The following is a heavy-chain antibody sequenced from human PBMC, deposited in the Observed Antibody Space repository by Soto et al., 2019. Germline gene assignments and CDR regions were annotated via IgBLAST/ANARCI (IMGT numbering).Heavy chain of an antibody. J-gene: IGHJ1*01. CDR2: ISGSGGST. CDR3: AKLYDDPLRYCSSTSCYFFRAEYFQH. Sequence: GGSLRLSCAASGFTFSSYAMSWVRQAPGKGLEWVSAISGSGGSTYYADSVKGRFTISRDNSKNTLYLQMNSLRAEDTAVYYCAKLYDDPLRYCSSTSCYFFRAEYFQHWGQGTLVTVSS. V-gene: IGHV3-23*01. CDR1: GFTFSSYA. D-gene: IGHD2-2*01.